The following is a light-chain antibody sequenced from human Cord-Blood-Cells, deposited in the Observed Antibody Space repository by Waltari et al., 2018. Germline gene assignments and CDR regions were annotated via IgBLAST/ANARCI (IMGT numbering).Light chain of an antibody. CDR3: SSYTSSSTYV. V-gene: IGLV2-14*01. Sequence: QSALTQPASVSGSPGPSLTISCTGTSIDFGGYNYVSWYQQHPGKAPKLMIYEVSNRPSGVSNRFSGSKSGNTASLTISGLQAEDEADYYCSSYTSSSTYVFGTGTKVTV. CDR2: EVS. CDR1: SIDFGGYNY. J-gene: IGLJ1*01.